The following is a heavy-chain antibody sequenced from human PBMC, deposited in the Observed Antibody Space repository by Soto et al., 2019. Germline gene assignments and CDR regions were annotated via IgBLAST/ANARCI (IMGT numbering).Heavy chain of an antibody. CDR2: INPKSGGA. CDR1: GYTFTGYY. V-gene: IGHV1-2*04. J-gene: IGHJ3*02. Sequence: QVHLVQSGAEVKKPGASVKVSCKASGYTFTGYYIHWVRQAPGQGLEWMGWINPKSGGAHIAQKSESWVTMTRDTSISTTYMELSSLRSNDTAVYYCAKDYYDGSASYGIEIWGQGTMVTVAS. D-gene: IGHD3-16*01. CDR3: AKDYYDGSASYGIEI.